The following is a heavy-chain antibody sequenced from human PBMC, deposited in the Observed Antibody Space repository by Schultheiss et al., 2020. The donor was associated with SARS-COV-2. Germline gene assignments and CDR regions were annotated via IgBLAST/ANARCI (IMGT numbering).Heavy chain of an antibody. V-gene: IGHV3-23*01. CDR2: ISGSGGST. CDR1: GFTVSSNY. D-gene: IGHD1-26*01. Sequence: GGSLRLSCAASGFTVSSNYMSWVRQAPGKGLEWVSAISGSGGSTYYADSVKGRFTISRDNSKNTLYLQMNSLRAEDTAVYYCARASVGATTPSWPGALTYDPLDYWGQGTLVTVSS. CDR3: ARASVGATTPSWPGALTYDPLDY. J-gene: IGHJ4*02.